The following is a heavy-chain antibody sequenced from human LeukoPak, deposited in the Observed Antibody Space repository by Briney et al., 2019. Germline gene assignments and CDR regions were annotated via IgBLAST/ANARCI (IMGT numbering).Heavy chain of an antibody. D-gene: IGHD6-13*01. Sequence: GGSLRLSCAASGFTFSSYAMHWVRQAPGKGLEWVAVISYDGSNKYYADSVKGRFTISRDNSKNTLYLQMNSLRAEDTAVYYCARDSSDSSSWSIGDYWGQGTLVTVSS. J-gene: IGHJ4*02. CDR2: ISYDGSNK. V-gene: IGHV3-30-3*01. CDR3: ARDSSDSSSWSIGDY. CDR1: GFTFSSYA.